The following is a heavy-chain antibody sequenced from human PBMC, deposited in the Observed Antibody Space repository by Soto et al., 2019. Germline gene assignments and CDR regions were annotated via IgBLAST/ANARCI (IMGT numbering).Heavy chain of an antibody. CDR2: VHYSGST. J-gene: IGHJ5*02. V-gene: IGHV4-59*01. CDR1: GDSISGNF. CDR3: AKLVEYSSNWIDP. Sequence: PSETLSLTCTVSGDSISGNFWSWIRQPPGKELEWIGYVHYSGSTYYNPSLKSRVTMSIDMSKNQFSLKLSSVTAADTAVYYCAKLVEYSSNWIDPRGQGTPVTVSS. D-gene: IGHD6-6*01.